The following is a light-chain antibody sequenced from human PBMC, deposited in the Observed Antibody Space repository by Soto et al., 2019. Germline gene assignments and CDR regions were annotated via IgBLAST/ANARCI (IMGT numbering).Light chain of an antibody. CDR2: VAS. V-gene: IGKV1-27*01. Sequence: DIQVTQSPSSLSASIGDRVTITCRASQGISNYLAWYQQKPGQVPKLLIYVASTLQSGVPSRFSGRGSGTDFSLSISSLQPEDVATYYCQNYNSAPITFGQGTRLEI. CDR1: QGISNY. CDR3: QNYNSAPIT. J-gene: IGKJ5*01.